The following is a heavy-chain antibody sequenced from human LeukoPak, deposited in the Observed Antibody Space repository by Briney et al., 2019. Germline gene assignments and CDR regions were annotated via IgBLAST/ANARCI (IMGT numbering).Heavy chain of an antibody. D-gene: IGHD4-23*01. J-gene: IGHJ6*03. V-gene: IGHV3-7*03. CDR2: IKQDGSEK. CDR3: AREVATQDYYYYMDV. Sequence: PGRSLRLSCAASGFTFSSYGMHWVRQAPGKGLEWVANIKQDGSEKYYVDSVKGRFTISRDNAKNSLYLQMNNLRAEDTAFYYCAREVATQDYYYYMDVWGKGTTVTVSS. CDR1: GFTFSSYG.